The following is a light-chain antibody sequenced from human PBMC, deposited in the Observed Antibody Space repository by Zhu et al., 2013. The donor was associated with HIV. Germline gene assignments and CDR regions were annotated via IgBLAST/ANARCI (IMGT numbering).Light chain of an antibody. CDR3: QQRGKWPQLT. CDR2: GAS. V-gene: IGKV3-11*01. Sequence: EIVMTQSPGTLSMSPGERATLSCRASQSLTTNLAWFQHKPGQAPRVLIYGASSRATGIPARFSGSGSGTDFSLTISRVEPEDFAVYYCQQRGKWPQLTFGGGT. J-gene: IGKJ4*01. CDR1: QSLTTN.